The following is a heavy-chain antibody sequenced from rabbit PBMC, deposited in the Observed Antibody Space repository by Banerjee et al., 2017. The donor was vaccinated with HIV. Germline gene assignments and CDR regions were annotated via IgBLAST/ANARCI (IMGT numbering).Heavy chain of an antibody. CDR3: ARGVDGSGCYGL. J-gene: IGHJ4*01. CDR1: GIDFSSAYY. CDR2: IYTGSDNTT. Sequence: QEQLEESGGDLVKPGASLTLTCTASGIDFSSAYYMCWVRQAPGKGLEWIACIYTGSDNTTYYASWAKGRFTISKTSSTTVTLEMISLTVADTATYFCARGVDGSGCYGLWGPGTLVTVS. V-gene: IGHV1S45*01. D-gene: IGHD1-1*01.